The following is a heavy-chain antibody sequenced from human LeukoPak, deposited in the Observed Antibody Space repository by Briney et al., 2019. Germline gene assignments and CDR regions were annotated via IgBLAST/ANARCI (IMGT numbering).Heavy chain of an antibody. J-gene: IGHJ4*02. CDR2: IYYSGST. CDR1: GGSISSYY. CDR3: ARGRDYSDY. Sequence: TTSETLSLTCTVSGGSISSYYWSWIRQPPGKGLEWIGYIYYSGSTNYNPSLKSRVTISVDTSKNQFSLKLSAVTAADTAVYFCARGRDYSDYWGQGTLVTVSS. V-gene: IGHV4-59*12.